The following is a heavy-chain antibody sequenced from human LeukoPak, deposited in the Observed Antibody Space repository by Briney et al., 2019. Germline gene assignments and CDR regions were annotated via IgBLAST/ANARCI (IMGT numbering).Heavy chain of an antibody. J-gene: IGHJ6*02. D-gene: IGHD3-10*01. CDR1: GFTFRNYA. CDR2: IWYDGSNK. V-gene: IGHV3-30*02. CDR3: AKDGDRQFDLDV. Sequence: PGGSLRLSCAASGFTFRNYAMHWVRQAPGKGLEWVAYIWYDGSNKHYPDSVKGRFTISRDNSKSTVVLQMDSLRAEDTAVYYCAKDGDRQFDLDVWGQGTTVTVSS.